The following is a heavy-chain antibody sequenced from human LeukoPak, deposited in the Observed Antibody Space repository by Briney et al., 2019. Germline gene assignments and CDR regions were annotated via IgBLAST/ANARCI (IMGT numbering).Heavy chain of an antibody. CDR2: IFYSRVT. CDR3: ASRQQLADGGQAFDI. Sequence: SETLSLTCTVSGASIRGYYWGWIRQPPGKGLECIGHIFYSRVTTYNTSPKCSVTISLDTSKTQVSLKLSSLTAADTALYYCASRQQLADGGQAFDIWGQGTMVTVSS. J-gene: IGHJ3*02. D-gene: IGHD6-13*01. CDR1: GASIRGYY. V-gene: IGHV4-59*01.